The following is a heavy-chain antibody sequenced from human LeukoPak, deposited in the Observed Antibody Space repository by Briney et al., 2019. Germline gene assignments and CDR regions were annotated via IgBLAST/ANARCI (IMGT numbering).Heavy chain of an antibody. Sequence: GGSLRLSCAASGFTFSSYSMNWVRQAPGKGLEWVSSISSSRSYKYYADSLKGRFTISRDNAKNSLYLQMNSLTAEDTAVYYCARVLPAPVDYYYMDVWGKGTTVTVSS. J-gene: IGHJ6*03. D-gene: IGHD2-2*01. CDR1: GFTFSSYS. CDR2: ISSSRSYK. V-gene: IGHV3-21*01. CDR3: ARVLPAPVDYYYMDV.